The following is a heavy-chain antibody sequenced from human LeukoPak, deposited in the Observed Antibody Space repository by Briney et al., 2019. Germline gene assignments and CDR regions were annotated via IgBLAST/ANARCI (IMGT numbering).Heavy chain of an antibody. CDR1: GFTFSSYD. CDR3: ARDRWGSRILSYGMDV. J-gene: IGHJ6*02. Sequence: GSLRLSCAASGFTFSSYDMHWVRQATGKGLEWVSAIGPAGDTYYPGSVKSRFTISRENAKNSLYLQMNSLRAGDTAVYYCARDRWGSRILSYGMDVRGQGTTVTVSS. D-gene: IGHD3-16*01. V-gene: IGHV3-13*01. CDR2: IGPAGDT.